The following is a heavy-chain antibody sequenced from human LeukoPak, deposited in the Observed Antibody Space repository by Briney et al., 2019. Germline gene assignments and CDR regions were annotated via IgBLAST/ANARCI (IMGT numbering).Heavy chain of an antibody. J-gene: IGHJ5*02. CDR2: IYSGGST. CDR1: GFTVSSNF. V-gene: IGHV3-53*01. Sequence: GGSLRLSCAASGFTVSSNFMSWVRQAPGKGLEWVSVIYSGGSTYYADSVKGRFTISRDNSKNTLYLQVNSLRAEDTAVYYCAIWFGELSGSWGQGTLVTVSS. CDR3: AIWFGELSGS. D-gene: IGHD3-10*01.